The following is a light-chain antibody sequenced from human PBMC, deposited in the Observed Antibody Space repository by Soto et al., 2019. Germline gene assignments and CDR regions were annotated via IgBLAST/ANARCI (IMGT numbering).Light chain of an antibody. CDR2: GAS. CDR1: QSVSSN. V-gene: IGKV3-15*01. Sequence: ERVMTQSPATLSVSPGERATLSRRASQSVSSNLAWYQQKPGQAPRLFIYGASTRATAIPPRFSGSGSGTEFTLTVSSLQSEDFAVYYCQQYDNWPITFGQGTRLEIK. CDR3: QQYDNWPIT. J-gene: IGKJ5*01.